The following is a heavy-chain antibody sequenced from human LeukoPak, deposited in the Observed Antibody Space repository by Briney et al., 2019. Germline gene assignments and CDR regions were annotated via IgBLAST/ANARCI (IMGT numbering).Heavy chain of an antibody. Sequence: GGSLRLSCAVSGFTFSDYYMSWIRQAPGKGLEWVSYISSGNTIYYADSVKGRFTISRDNAKNSLYLQMNSLRAEDTAVYYCARERGDTYGAAFDYWGQGTLVTVSS. V-gene: IGHV3-11*01. D-gene: IGHD5-18*01. CDR3: ARERGDTYGAAFDY. J-gene: IGHJ4*02. CDR1: GFTFSDYY. CDR2: ISSGNTI.